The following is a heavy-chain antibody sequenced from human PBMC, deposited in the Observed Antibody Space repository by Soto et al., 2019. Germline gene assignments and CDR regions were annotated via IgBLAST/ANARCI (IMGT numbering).Heavy chain of an antibody. V-gene: IGHV3-74*01. CDR1: GFTFSGYW. CDR3: ARGWSKQYSGYDLDDF. Sequence: PGGSLRLSCAASGFTFSGYWMHWVRQAPGKGLVWVSRINSDGFTTNYADFVKGRFTISRDNAKNTLNLQMNSLRAEDTAIYYCARGWSKQYSGYDLDDFWGQGTLVTVSS. J-gene: IGHJ4*02. CDR2: INSDGFTT. D-gene: IGHD5-12*01.